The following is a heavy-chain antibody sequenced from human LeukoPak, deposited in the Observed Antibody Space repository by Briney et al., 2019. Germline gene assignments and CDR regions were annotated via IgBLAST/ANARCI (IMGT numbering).Heavy chain of an antibody. CDR1: GGSFSGYY. CDR2: INHSGST. V-gene: IGHV4-34*01. J-gene: IGHJ4*02. CDR3: ARTLGAAIDY. D-gene: IGHD1-26*01. Sequence: SETLSLTCAVYGGSFSGYYWSWIRQPPGKGLEWIGEINHSGSTNYNPSLKSRVTISVDTSKNQFSLKLSSVTAADTAVYYCARTLGAAIDYWGQGTLVTVSS.